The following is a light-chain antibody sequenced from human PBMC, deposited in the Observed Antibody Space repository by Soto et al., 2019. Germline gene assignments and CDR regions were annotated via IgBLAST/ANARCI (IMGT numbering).Light chain of an antibody. CDR2: GAS. J-gene: IGKJ1*01. Sequence: EIVLTQSPGTLSLSPGERVTLSCRASQSVSSNFLAWYQQKPGQAPRLLIYGASNMAAGIPDRFSGSGSGTDFTLTISRLEPEDFAVYYCHQYSSSRRTFGQGTKVEIK. V-gene: IGKV3-20*01. CDR3: HQYSSSRRT. CDR1: QSVSSNF.